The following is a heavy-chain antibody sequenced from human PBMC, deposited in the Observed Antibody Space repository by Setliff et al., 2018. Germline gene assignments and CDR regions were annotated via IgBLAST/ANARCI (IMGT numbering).Heavy chain of an antibody. CDR1: GYTFTSYG. Sequence: VKVSCKAFGYTFTSYGISWVRQAPGQGLEWMGWISAYNGNTNYAQKLQGRVTMTTDTSTSTAYMELRSLRSDDTAVYYCASLRLRYDAFDIWGQGTMVTVSS. CDR2: ISAYNGNT. V-gene: IGHV1-18*01. CDR3: ASLRLRYDAFDI. J-gene: IGHJ3*02. D-gene: IGHD4-17*01.